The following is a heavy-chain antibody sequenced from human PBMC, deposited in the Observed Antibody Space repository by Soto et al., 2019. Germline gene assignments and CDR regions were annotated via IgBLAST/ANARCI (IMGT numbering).Heavy chain of an antibody. CDR3: ARDGGGYGSGGGCLSWCAS. J-gene: IGHJ5*01. Sequence: QVQLVQSGAEVKKPGASVKVSCKASGYTFTSYGISWVRQAPGQGLEWMGWISAYNGNTNYAQKLQGSVTMTTDAATSRAYRVLSSLGCDDTAVYYCARDGGGYGSGGGCLSWCASWGRGTLVTVSS. D-gene: IGHD2-15*01. CDR2: ISAYNGNT. V-gene: IGHV1-18*01. CDR1: GYTFTSYG.